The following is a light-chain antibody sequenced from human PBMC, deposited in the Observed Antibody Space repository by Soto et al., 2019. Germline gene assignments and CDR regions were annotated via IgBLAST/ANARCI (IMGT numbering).Light chain of an antibody. Sequence: QSALTQPASVSGSPGQSITISCTGSSSDVGTYNYVSWYQQHPGKAPKLMIYEVSNRPSGVSNRFSGSKSGNTASLTISGLQAEDEADYYCSSYTISIAIVFGAGTKGTVL. CDR3: SSYTISIAIV. CDR1: SSDVGTYNY. J-gene: IGLJ1*01. CDR2: EVS. V-gene: IGLV2-14*01.